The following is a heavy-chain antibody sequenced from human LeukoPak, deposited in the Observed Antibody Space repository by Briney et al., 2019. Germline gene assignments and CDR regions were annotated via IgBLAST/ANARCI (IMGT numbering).Heavy chain of an antibody. D-gene: IGHD3-10*01. V-gene: IGHV3-15*05. J-gene: IGHJ6*02. Sequence: GGSLRLSCAASGFTFSNAWMSWVRQAPGKGLEWVGRIKSKTDGVRTGYDAPVKGRFAISRDDSKSTLYLQMNSLKTEDTAVYYCTTYLIWCGELLSPTYYYYGMDVWGQGTTVSVSS. CDR3: TTYLIWCGELLSPTYYYYGMDV. CDR1: GFTFSNAW. CDR2: IKSKTDGVRT.